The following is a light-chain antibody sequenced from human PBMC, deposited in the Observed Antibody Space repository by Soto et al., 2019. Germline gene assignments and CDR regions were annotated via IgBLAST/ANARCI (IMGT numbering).Light chain of an antibody. V-gene: IGKV1-9*01. Sequence: DILLTQSPAFLSASLGERFTPACWASQGISTYLAWYQQKPGKAPKLLIYAASTLQSGVPSSFSGSGSATEFTLTISSLQPDDFATYYCQQHQSDTLTFGRGTKVDIK. CDR1: QGISTY. CDR3: QQHQSDTLT. J-gene: IGKJ4*01. CDR2: AAS.